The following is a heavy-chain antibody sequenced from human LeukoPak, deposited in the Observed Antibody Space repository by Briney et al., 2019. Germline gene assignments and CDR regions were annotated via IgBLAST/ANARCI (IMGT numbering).Heavy chain of an antibody. J-gene: IGHJ4*02. CDR2: ISYDGSNK. V-gene: IGHV3-30*04. Sequence: GSLRLSCAASGFTLSSYAMSWGRQAPGKGLEWVAVISYDGSNKYYADSVKGRFTISRDNSKNTLYLQMNSLRAEDTAVYYCARPRRAAMVPFDYWGQGTLVTVSS. D-gene: IGHD5-18*01. CDR3: ARPRRAAMVPFDY. CDR1: GFTLSSYA.